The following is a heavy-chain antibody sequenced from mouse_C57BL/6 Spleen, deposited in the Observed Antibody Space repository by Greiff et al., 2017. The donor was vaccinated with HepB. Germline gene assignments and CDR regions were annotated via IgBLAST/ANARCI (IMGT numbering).Heavy chain of an antibody. CDR1: GFTFSSYT. CDR3: ARHDYGSSYGYFDY. V-gene: IGHV5-9*01. D-gene: IGHD1-1*01. CDR2: ISGGGGNT. Sequence: EVHLVESGGGLVKPGGSLKLSCAASGFTFSSYTMSWVRQTPEKRLEWVATISGGGGNTYYPDSVKGRFTISRDNAKNTLYLQMSSLRSEDTALYYCARHDYGSSYGYFDYWGQGTTLTVSS. J-gene: IGHJ2*01.